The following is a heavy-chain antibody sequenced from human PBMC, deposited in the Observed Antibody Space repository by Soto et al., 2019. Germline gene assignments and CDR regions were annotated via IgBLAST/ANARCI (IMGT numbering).Heavy chain of an antibody. D-gene: IGHD3-22*01. J-gene: IGHJ3*02. CDR3: ARNLAPPNYYYDSSGLWYAFDI. CDR1: GYTLTELS. CDR2: INTNTGNP. Sequence: GASVKVSCKVSGYTLTELSMHWVRQAPGQGLEWMGWINTNTGNPTYAQGFTGRFVFSLDTSVSTAYLQICSLKAEDTAVYYCARNLAPPNYYYDSSGLWYAFDIWGQGTMVTVSS. V-gene: IGHV7-4-1*01.